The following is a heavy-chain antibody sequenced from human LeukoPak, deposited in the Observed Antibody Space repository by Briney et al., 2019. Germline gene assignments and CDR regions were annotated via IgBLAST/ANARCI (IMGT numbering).Heavy chain of an antibody. J-gene: IGHJ4*02. CDR3: AREEGATQDAN. CDR2: VYHTGGT. CDR1: GFSISSGYY. D-gene: IGHD1-26*01. Sequence: SETLSLTCTVSGFSISSGYYWAWSRQPPGKGLEWIGRVYHTGGTYYNPSLKSRVTISVDTSRNQFSLRLSSVTAADTAVYYCAREEGATQDANWGQGTLVLVSS. V-gene: IGHV4-38-2*02.